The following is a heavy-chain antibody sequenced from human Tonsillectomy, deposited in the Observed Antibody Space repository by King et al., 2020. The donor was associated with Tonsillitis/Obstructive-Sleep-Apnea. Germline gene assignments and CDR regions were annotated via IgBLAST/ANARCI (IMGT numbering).Heavy chain of an antibody. Sequence: VQLQQWGAGLLKPSETLSLTCAVHGGSFSGNYCTWIRQPPWKRLEWIGEINHSGCTQYNPSLKGRATISVDTPKSQFSLMLNSVTAADTAVYYCARVGNCSSTGCFDYWGQGTLVTVSS. J-gene: IGHJ4*02. CDR3: ARVGNCSSTGCFDY. D-gene: IGHD2-2*03. CDR1: GGSFSGNY. CDR2: INHSGCT. V-gene: IGHV4-34*01.